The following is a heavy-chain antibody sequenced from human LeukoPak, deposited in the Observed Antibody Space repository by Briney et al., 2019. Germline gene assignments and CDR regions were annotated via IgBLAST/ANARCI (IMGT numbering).Heavy chain of an antibody. CDR2: INHSGST. CDR1: GGSFSGYY. Sequence: SETLSLTCAVYGGSFSGYYWSWIRQPPGKGLEWIGEINHSGSTNYNPSLKSRVTISVDTSKNQFSLKLSSVTAADTAVYYCARMGYCSGGSCYYYYYMDVWGKGTTVTVSS. CDR3: ARMGYCSGGSCYYYYYMDV. D-gene: IGHD2-15*01. V-gene: IGHV4-34*01. J-gene: IGHJ6*03.